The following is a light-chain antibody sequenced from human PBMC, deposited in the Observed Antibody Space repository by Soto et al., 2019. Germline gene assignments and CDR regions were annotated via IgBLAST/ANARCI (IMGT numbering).Light chain of an antibody. CDR2: AAS. V-gene: IGKV1-9*01. Sequence: IQLTQSPSSLSASVGDRVTITCRASQDIAIYLAWYQQKPGEAPKLLIYAASTLYGGVPSRFSGSGSGTDFALTISCLQSEDFSSYYCEQLRMYPSCFGGGPKWEIK. CDR3: EQLRMYPSC. J-gene: IGKJ4*01. CDR1: QDIAIY.